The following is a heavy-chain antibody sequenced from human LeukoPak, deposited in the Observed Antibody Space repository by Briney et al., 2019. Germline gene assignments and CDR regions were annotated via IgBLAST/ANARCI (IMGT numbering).Heavy chain of an antibody. V-gene: IGHV3-21*01. D-gene: IGHD6-13*01. CDR1: GFTFSSYS. Sequence: PGGSLRLSCAASGFTFSSYSMNWVRQAPGKGLEWVSSISSSSSYIYYADSVKGRFTISRDNAKNSLYLQMNSLRAEDTAVYYCARDQRVIAAAGTYYMDVWGKGTTVTVSS. CDR2: ISSSSSYI. J-gene: IGHJ6*03. CDR3: ARDQRVIAAAGTYYMDV.